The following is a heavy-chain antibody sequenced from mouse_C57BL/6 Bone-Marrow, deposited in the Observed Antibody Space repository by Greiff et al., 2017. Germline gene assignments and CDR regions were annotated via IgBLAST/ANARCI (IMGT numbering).Heavy chain of an antibody. CDR1: GYTFTSYW. V-gene: IGHV1-55*01. Sequence: QVQLQQPGAELVKPGASVKMSCKASGYTFTSYWITWVKQRPGQGLEWIGDIYPGSGSTNYNEKFKSKATLTVDTSSSTAYMQLSSLTSEDSAVYYGACYYGNLAWFAYWGQGTLVTGSA. J-gene: IGHJ3*01. CDR2: IYPGSGST. CDR3: ACYYGNLAWFAY. D-gene: IGHD2-1*01.